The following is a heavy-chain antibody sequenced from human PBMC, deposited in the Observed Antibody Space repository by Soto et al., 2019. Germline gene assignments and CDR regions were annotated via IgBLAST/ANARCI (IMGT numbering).Heavy chain of an antibody. CDR2: IIPIFGTA. CDR3: ARKRPGVVPAPPRNYYYYYGMDV. V-gene: IGHV1-69*06. J-gene: IGHJ6*02. D-gene: IGHD2-2*01. CDR1: GGTFSSYA. Sequence: QVQLVQSGAEVKKPESSVKVSCKASGGTFSSYAISWVRQAPGQGLEWMGGIIPIFGTANYAQKFQGRVTITADKSTSTAYMELSSLRSEDTSVDYCARKRPGVVPAPPRNYYYYYGMDVWGQGTTVTVSS.